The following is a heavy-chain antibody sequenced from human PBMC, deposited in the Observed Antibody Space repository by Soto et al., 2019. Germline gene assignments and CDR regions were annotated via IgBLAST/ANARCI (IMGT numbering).Heavy chain of an antibody. CDR3: ARDRWSIAAAGTGYYYYGMDV. Sequence: ASVKVSCKASGYTFTSYGISWVRQAPGQGLEWMGWISAYNGNTNYAQKLQGRVTMTTDTSTSTAYMELRSLGSDDTAVYYCARDRWSIAAAGTGYYYYGMDVWGQGTTVTVSS. CDR2: ISAYNGNT. J-gene: IGHJ6*02. CDR1: GYTFTSYG. D-gene: IGHD6-13*01. V-gene: IGHV1-18*04.